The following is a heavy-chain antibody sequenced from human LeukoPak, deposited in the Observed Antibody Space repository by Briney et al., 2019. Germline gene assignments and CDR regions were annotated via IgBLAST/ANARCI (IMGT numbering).Heavy chain of an antibody. D-gene: IGHD2-2*01. Sequence: SETLSLTCAVSGYSISSGYYWGWIRQPPGKGLEWIGSIYHSGSTYYNPSLKSRVTISVDTSKNQFSLKLSSVTAADTAVYYCARHAFTIVVVPVATLGLPVGRFDPWGQGTLVTVSS. J-gene: IGHJ5*02. V-gene: IGHV4-38-2*01. CDR1: GYSISSGYY. CDR2: IYHSGST. CDR3: ARHAFTIVVVPVATLGLPVGRFDP.